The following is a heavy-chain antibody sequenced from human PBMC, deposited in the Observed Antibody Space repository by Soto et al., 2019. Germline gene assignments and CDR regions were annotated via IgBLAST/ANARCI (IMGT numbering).Heavy chain of an antibody. J-gene: IGHJ6*02. CDR3: ARGSHDYGYYYYGMDV. D-gene: IGHD4-17*01. CDR2: INTGNGNT. Sequence: ASVKVSCKASGYTFTSYAMHWVRQAPGQRLEWMGWINTGNGNTKYSQKFQGRVTITRDTSASTAYMELSSLRSEDTAVYYCARGSHDYGYYYYGMDVWGQGTTVTVSS. CDR1: GYTFTSYA. V-gene: IGHV1-3*04.